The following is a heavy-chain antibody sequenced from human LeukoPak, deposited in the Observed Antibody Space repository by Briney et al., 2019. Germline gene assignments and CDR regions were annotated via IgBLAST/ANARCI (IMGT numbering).Heavy chain of an antibody. V-gene: IGHV3-30-3*01. J-gene: IGHJ4*02. D-gene: IGHD1-26*01. CDR1: GFTFSSYA. CDR2: ISYDGSNK. Sequence: GGSLRLSCAASGFTFSSYAVHWVRQAPGKGLEWVAVISYDGSNKYYADSVKGRFTISRDNSKNTLYLQMNSLRAEDTAVYYCARDLAMGLEWELPHWGQGTLVTVSS. CDR3: ARDLAMGLEWELPH.